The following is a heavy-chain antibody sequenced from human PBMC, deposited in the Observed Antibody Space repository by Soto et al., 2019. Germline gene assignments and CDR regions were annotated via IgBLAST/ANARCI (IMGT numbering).Heavy chain of an antibody. V-gene: IGHV2-5*01. CDR2: IYWNDDK. J-gene: IGHJ5*02. CDR3: AKSGSSGWYGWFDP. D-gene: IGHD6-19*01. Sequence: ESGPTLVNPTQTLTLTCIFSGFSLRTSGVGVVWIRQPPGKALEWLGFIYWNDDKRYSPSLKSRLTITKDTSKNQVVLTMTNMDPVDTATYDCAKSGSSGWYGWFDPWGQGTLVTVSS. CDR1: GFSLRTSGVG.